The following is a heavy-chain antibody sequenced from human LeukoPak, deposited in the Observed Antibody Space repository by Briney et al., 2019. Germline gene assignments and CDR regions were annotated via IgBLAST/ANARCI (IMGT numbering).Heavy chain of an antibody. J-gene: IGHJ4*02. CDR2: IIPIFGTA. V-gene: IGHV1-69*05. CDR3: ARAPCVLCDYYDSSGYYYGYFDY. CDR1: GGTFSSYA. Sequence: ASVKVSCKAFGGTFSSYAISWVRQAPGQGLEWMGGIIPIFGTANYAQKFQGRVTITTDESTSTAYMELSSLRSEDTAVYYCARAPCVLCDYYDSSGYYYGYFDYWGQGTLVTVSS. D-gene: IGHD3-22*01.